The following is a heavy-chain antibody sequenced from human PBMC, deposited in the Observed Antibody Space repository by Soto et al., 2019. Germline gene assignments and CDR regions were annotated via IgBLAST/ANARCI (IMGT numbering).Heavy chain of an antibody. Sequence: QVQLVQSGAEVKKPGASVKVSCKASGYTFTSYDINWVRQATGQGLEWMGWMNPNSGNTAYAQKFQGRVSLTRNTSTSTAYMELSSLSSEDTAVYYCALSSSWCYYYVMDVWGQGTTVTVSS. CDR2: MNPNSGNT. CDR3: ALSSSWCYYYVMDV. CDR1: GYTFTSYD. V-gene: IGHV1-8*01. J-gene: IGHJ6*02. D-gene: IGHD6-13*01.